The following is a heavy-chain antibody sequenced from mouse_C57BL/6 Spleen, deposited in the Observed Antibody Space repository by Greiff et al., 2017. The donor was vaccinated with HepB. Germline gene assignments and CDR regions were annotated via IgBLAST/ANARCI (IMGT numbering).Heavy chain of an antibody. Sequence: QVQLQQSGPELVKPGASVKISCKASGYAFSSSWMNWVKQRPGKGLEWIGRIYPGDGDTNYNGKFKGKATLTADKSSSTAYMQLSSLTSEDSAVYFCALDSSGYPYYAMDYWGQGTSVTVSS. CDR3: ALDSSGYPYYAMDY. CDR1: GYAFSSSW. V-gene: IGHV1-82*01. J-gene: IGHJ4*01. CDR2: IYPGDGDT. D-gene: IGHD3-2*02.